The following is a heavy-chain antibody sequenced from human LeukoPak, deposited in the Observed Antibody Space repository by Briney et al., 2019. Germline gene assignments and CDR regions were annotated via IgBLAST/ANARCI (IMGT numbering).Heavy chain of an antibody. D-gene: IGHD6-19*01. Sequence: ASVKVSCKASGYTFSYDINWVRQATGQGLEWMGRIIPILGIANYAQKFQGRVTITADKSTSTAYMELSSLRSEDTAVYYCARDRKVTRIAVAGWYFDLWGRGTLVTVSS. CDR2: IIPILGIA. J-gene: IGHJ2*01. CDR3: ARDRKVTRIAVAGWYFDL. CDR1: GYTFSYD. V-gene: IGHV1-69*04.